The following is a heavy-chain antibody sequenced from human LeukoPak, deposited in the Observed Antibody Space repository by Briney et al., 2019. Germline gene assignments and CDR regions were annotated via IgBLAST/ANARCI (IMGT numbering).Heavy chain of an antibody. CDR1: GYTVDHYE. CDR2: MNPDSGNT. D-gene: IGHD3-3*01. Sequence: ASVKGENQTSGYTVDHYELLELDQAAGQGLEWMGWMNPDSGNTGYAHKFVGRVTMARNTSMTTAYLELTGLTSGDTAIYYCGRGAPVAIFVPGSDEYFEYRGQGTVVIVSS. J-gene: IGHJ1*01. CDR3: GRGAPVAIFVPGSDEYFEY. V-gene: IGHV1-8*01.